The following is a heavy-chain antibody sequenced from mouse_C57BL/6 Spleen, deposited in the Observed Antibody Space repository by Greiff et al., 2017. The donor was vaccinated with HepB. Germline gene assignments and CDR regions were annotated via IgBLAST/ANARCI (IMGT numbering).Heavy chain of an antibody. CDR3: ARNHYGSSLLLDY. V-gene: IGHV2-9-1*01. CDR1: GFSLTSYA. D-gene: IGHD1-1*01. J-gene: IGHJ4*01. CDR2: IWTGGGT. Sequence: QVQLKQSGPGLVAPSQSRSITCTVSGFSLTSYAISWVRQPPGKGLEWLGVIWTGGGTNYNSALKSRLSISKDNSKSQVFLKMNSLQTDDTARYYCARNHYGSSLLLDYWGQGTSVTVSS.